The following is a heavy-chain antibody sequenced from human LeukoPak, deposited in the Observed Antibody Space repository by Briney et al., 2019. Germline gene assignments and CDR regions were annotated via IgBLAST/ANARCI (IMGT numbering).Heavy chain of an antibody. Sequence: KSSETLSLTCTVSGGSISSSSYYWGWIRQPPGKGLEWIGSIYYSGSTYYNPSLKSRVTISVDTSKNQFSLKLSSVTAADTAVYYCARKAAGKSDYWGQGTLVTVSS. CDR2: IYYSGST. D-gene: IGHD6-13*01. CDR3: ARKAAGKSDY. CDR1: GGSISSSSYY. V-gene: IGHV4-39*07. J-gene: IGHJ4*02.